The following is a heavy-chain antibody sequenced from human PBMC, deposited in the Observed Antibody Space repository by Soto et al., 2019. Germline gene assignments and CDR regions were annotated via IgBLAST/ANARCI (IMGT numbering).Heavy chain of an antibody. J-gene: IGHJ3*02. Sequence: VSLRLSCAASGFICSSYDMSWVRQAPGKGLEWVSTILVGGSTHYEDSVKGRFTISRDGSKNTVYLQMNSLTAGDTAVYYCAKATATGGGAFDICRQGTMVTVSS. D-gene: IGHD2-8*02. CDR3: AKATATGGGAFDI. CDR1: GFICSSYD. CDR2: ILVGGST. V-gene: IGHV3-23*01.